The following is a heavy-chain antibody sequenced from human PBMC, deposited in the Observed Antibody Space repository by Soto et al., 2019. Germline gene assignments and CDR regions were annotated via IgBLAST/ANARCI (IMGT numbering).Heavy chain of an antibody. Sequence: SETLPLTXAVSGGSISTGAYSWSWIRQPPGNGLEWIGYIYHSGSAYYNPSLKSRVTMSVDRSKNQFSLKLSSVTAADTAVYYCARGKWSSPEDYWGQGTLVTVSS. J-gene: IGHJ4*02. D-gene: IGHD2-8*01. CDR1: GGSISTGAYS. CDR2: IYHSGSA. CDR3: ARGKWSSPEDY. V-gene: IGHV4-30-2*01.